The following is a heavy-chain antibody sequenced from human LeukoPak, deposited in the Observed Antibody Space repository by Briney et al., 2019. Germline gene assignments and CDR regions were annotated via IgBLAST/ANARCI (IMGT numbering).Heavy chain of an antibody. J-gene: IGHJ4*02. Sequence: ASVKVSCKASGDTFSSYAISWVRQAPGQGLEWMGGIIPIFATANYAQKFQGRVTITADESTSTAYMELSSLRSEDTAVYYCARDGATVTYEIDYWGQGTLVTVSS. D-gene: IGHD4-17*01. CDR3: ARDGATVTYEIDY. V-gene: IGHV1-69*13. CDR1: GDTFSSYA. CDR2: IIPIFATA.